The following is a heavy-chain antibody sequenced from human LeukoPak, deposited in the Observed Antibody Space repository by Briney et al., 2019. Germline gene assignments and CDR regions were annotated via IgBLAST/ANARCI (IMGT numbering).Heavy chain of an antibody. CDR3: AKEPASSGWFDP. D-gene: IGHD6-19*01. J-gene: IGHJ5*02. V-gene: IGHV3-23*01. CDR1: GLTFRNYA. CDR2: ICANDGNT. Sequence: PGGSLRLSCAASGLTFRNYAMSWVRQAPGKGLEWVSVICANDGNTYYADAVKGRFTISRDNSKDTLYLQMDSLRAEDTAVYYCAKEPASSGWFDPWGQGTLVAVSS.